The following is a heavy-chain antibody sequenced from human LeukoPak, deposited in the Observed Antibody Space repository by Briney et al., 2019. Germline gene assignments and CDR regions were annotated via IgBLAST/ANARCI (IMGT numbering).Heavy chain of an antibody. CDR1: GYTFSSYG. CDR3: ARVSTTDWLLSGDY. J-gene: IGHJ4*02. CDR2: ISAYNGNT. V-gene: IGHV1-18*01. D-gene: IGHD3-9*01. Sequence: ASVKVSCKASGYTFSSYGITWVRQAPGQGLEWMGWISAYNGNTNYAQKLQGRVTMTTDTSTGTAYMELRSLRSDDTAVYYCARVSTTDWLLSGDYWGQGTLVTVSS.